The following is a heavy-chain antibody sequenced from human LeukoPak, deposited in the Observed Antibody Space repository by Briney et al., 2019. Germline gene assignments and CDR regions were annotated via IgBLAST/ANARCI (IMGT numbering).Heavy chain of an antibody. CDR2: IYTSGST. CDR1: GGSISSGSYY. D-gene: IGHD5-18*01. V-gene: IGHV4-61*02. J-gene: IGHJ6*04. Sequence: SQTLSLTCTVSGGSISSGSYYWSWIRQPAGKGLEWIGRIYTSGSTNYNPSLKSRVTISVDTSKNQFSLKLSSVTAADTAVYYCARVRIQLWAPYGMDVWGKGTTVTVSS. CDR3: ARVRIQLWAPYGMDV.